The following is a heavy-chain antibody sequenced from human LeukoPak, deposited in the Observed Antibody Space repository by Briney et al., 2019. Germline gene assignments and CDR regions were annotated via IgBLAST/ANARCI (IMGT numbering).Heavy chain of an antibody. J-gene: IGHJ4*02. V-gene: IGHV3-48*02. CDR1: GFTFSSYE. Sequence: SGGSLRLSRAASGFTFSSYEMTWVRQAPGKGLEWVSYISSSSSTIYYADSVKGRFTISRDNAKNSLYLQMNSLRDEDTAVYYCARNVPATAGQPLDYWGQGTLVTVSS. CDR2: ISSSSSTI. D-gene: IGHD2-2*01. CDR3: ARNVPATAGQPLDY.